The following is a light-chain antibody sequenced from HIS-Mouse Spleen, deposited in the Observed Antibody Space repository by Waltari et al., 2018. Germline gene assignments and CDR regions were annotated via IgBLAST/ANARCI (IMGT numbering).Light chain of an antibody. CDR3: MQALQTTFT. V-gene: IGKV2-28*01. CDR2: LGS. J-gene: IGKJ3*01. Sequence: DIVMPQSPLSLPVTPGEPAYISCRSSQSLLHSNGYNYLDWYLQKPGQSPQLLIYLGSNRASGVPDRFSGSGSGTDFTLKISRVEAADVGVYYCMQALQTTFTFGPGTKVDIK. CDR1: QSLLHSNGYNY.